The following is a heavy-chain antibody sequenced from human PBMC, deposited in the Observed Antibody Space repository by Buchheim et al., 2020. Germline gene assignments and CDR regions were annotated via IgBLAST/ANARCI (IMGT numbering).Heavy chain of an antibody. Sequence: EVQLVDSGGGVVRPGESLRLSCAASGFTFDDYGMAWVRQAPGKGLQWVSGINWSGDSTTYADSVKGRFTISRDNAQNYLFLQMNSLRPEDTAFYYCVRDPLASTASFYFDFWGQGTL. V-gene: IGHV3-20*04. CDR1: GFTFDDYG. CDR3: VRDPLASTASFYFDF. CDR2: INWSGDST. J-gene: IGHJ4*02. D-gene: IGHD1-26*01.